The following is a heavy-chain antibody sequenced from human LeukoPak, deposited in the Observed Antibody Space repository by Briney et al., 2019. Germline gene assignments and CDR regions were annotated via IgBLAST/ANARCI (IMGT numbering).Heavy chain of an antibody. D-gene: IGHD6-19*01. CDR3: ARVSSGWYVDY. J-gene: IGHJ4*02. V-gene: IGHV3-30-3*01. CDR1: RFTFSSYA. CDR2: ISYDGSNK. Sequence: PGGSLRLSCAASRFTFSSYAMHWVRQAPGKGLEWVAVISYDGSNKYYADSVKGRFTISRDNSKNTLYLQMNSLRAEDTAVYYCARVSSGWYVDYWGQGTLVTVSS.